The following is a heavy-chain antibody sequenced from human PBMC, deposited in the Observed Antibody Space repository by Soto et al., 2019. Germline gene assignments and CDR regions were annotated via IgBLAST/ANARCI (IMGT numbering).Heavy chain of an antibody. J-gene: IGHJ4*02. Sequence: QVQLVQSGAEVKKPGASVKVSCKASGYTFTSYAMHWVRQAPGQRLEWMGWINAGNGNTKYSQKFQGRVTITRDTSXXTAYMELSSLRSEDTAVYYCARGPSYSSSWEAFDYWGQGTLVTVSS. CDR1: GYTFTSYA. V-gene: IGHV1-3*01. CDR3: ARGPSYSSSWEAFDY. D-gene: IGHD6-13*01. CDR2: INAGNGNT.